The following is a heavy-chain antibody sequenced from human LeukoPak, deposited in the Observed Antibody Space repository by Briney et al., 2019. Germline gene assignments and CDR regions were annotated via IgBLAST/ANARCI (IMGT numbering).Heavy chain of an antibody. Sequence: SETLSLTCTVSGGSISSYYWSWIRQPPGKGLEWIGYIYYSGSTNYNPSLKSRVTISVDTSRNQFSLKLSSVTAADTAVYYCARGLDTAMAYNWFDPWGQGTLVTVSS. J-gene: IGHJ5*02. D-gene: IGHD5-18*01. CDR1: GGSISSYY. CDR2: IYYSGST. V-gene: IGHV4-59*01. CDR3: ARGLDTAMAYNWFDP.